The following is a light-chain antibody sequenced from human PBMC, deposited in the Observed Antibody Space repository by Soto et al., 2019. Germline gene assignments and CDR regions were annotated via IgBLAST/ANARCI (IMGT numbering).Light chain of an antibody. CDR3: QKYGSSHRK. CDR1: QIVFFSSNNKNY. V-gene: IGKV4-1*01. Sequence: DIVMTQSLDSLALYLRESSTTNCCSSQIVFFSSNNKNYLAWYQQKPGQPPKLLIYWEYTRDSGVNDRFSGSGSGTDFTITIRSMHDEDVEVYYCQKYGSSHRKFGKGNTVDIK. J-gene: IGKJ1*01. CDR2: WEY.